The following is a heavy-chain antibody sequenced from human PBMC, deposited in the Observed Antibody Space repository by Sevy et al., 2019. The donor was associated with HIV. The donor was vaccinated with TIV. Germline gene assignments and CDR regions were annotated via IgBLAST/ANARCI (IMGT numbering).Heavy chain of an antibody. CDR2: ISSDGVST. D-gene: IGHD3-3*01. V-gene: IGHV3-64D*06. CDR1: GFSFSNSA. Sequence: GGSLRLSCSGSGFSFSNSAMNWVRQTPGKGLKYVSAISSDGVSTYYTDSVRGRFTISTANSKNTLYLQMSSLRVEDTAVYYCVKDPDYNFWRGDYGMDVWGQGTTVTVSS. J-gene: IGHJ6*02. CDR3: VKDPDYNFWRGDYGMDV.